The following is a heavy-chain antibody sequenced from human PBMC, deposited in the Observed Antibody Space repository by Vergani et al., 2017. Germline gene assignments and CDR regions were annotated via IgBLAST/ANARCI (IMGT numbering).Heavy chain of an antibody. Sequence: QVQLVESGGGVVQPGRSLRLSCAASGFTFSSYAMHWVRQAPGKGLEWVAVISYDGSNKYYADSVKGRFTISRDNSKNTLYLQMNSLRAEDTAVYYCAKASGGYSDDFDYWGQGTLVTVSS. CDR1: GFTFSSYA. CDR2: ISYDGSNK. V-gene: IGHV3-30-3*01. J-gene: IGHJ4*02. CDR3: AKASGGYSDDFDY. D-gene: IGHD2-15*01.